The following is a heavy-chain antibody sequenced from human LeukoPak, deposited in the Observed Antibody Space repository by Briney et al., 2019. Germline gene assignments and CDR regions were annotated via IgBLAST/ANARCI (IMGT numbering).Heavy chain of an antibody. CDR2: ISYDGSNK. V-gene: IGHV3-30*18. J-gene: IGHJ4*02. D-gene: IGHD6-13*01. CDR3: AKDNVAAAGRYFDY. CDR1: GFIFSNYD. Sequence: GGSLRLSCAASGFIFSNYDIHWVRQAPGKGLEWVALISYDGSNKYFADSVKGRFTISRDNSKNTLYLQMHSLRAEDTAVYYCAKDNVAAAGRYFDYWGQGTLVTVSS.